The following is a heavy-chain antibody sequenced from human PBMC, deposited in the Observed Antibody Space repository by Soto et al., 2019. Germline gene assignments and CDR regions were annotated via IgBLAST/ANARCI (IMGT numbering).Heavy chain of an antibody. J-gene: IGHJ4*02. D-gene: IGHD1-1*01. V-gene: IGHV4-4*07. Sequence: PSETLSLTCTVSGGSIGRFYWNYIRQPAGKGLEWVGRIYTGGNTNYNPSLKSRVTMSVDTPKNKFSLKLNSVTAADTAVYYCATRRDDGDYWGQGTLVTVSS. CDR2: IYTGGNT. CDR3: ATRRDDGDY. CDR1: GGSIGRFY.